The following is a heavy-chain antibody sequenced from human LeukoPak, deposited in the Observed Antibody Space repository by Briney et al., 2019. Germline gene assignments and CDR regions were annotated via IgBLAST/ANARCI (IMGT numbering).Heavy chain of an antibody. CDR3: ARARVRVRAFRGVVTAFRDYMDV. V-gene: IGHV1-8*01. Sequence: ASVKVSCKASGYIFTTYDINWVRQATGQGLEWVGGMSPNCGNTAFAQRFQGRVTMTWNTSIGTAYMELSGLRSDDTAVYYCARARVRVRAFRGVVTAFRDYMDVWGKGTTVTVSS. CDR2: MSPNCGNT. J-gene: IGHJ6*03. CDR1: GYIFTTYD. D-gene: IGHD3-10*01.